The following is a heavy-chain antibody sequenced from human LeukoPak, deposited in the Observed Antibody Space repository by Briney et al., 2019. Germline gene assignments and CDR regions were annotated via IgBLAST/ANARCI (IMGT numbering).Heavy chain of an antibody. CDR1: GGTFSTYG. V-gene: IGHV1-69*04. CDR2: IIPIFDIA. J-gene: IGHJ4*02. CDR3: ARDHREGMGATAFDY. Sequence: ASVKVCCKASGGTFSTYGFSWVRQAPGQGLEWMGRIIPIFDIADYAQKFRDRVTITADKSTSTAYMELRSLRSEDTAVYYCARDHREGMGATAFDYWGQGTLVTVSS. D-gene: IGHD1-26*01.